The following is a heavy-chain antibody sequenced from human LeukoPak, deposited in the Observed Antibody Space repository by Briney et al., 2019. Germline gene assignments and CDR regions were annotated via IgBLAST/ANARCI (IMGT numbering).Heavy chain of an antibody. Sequence: SETLSLTCTVSGGSISSYYWSWIRQPPGKGLEWNGYIYYSGSTNYNPSLKSRVTISVDTSKNQFSLKLSSVTAADTAVYYCARSERYFDWQPSYWGQGTLVTVSS. CDR1: GGSISSYY. CDR3: ARSERYFDWQPSY. V-gene: IGHV4-59*08. D-gene: IGHD3-9*01. J-gene: IGHJ4*02. CDR2: IYYSGST.